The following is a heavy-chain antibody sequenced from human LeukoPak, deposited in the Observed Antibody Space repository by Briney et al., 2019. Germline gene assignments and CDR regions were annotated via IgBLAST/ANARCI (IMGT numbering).Heavy chain of an antibody. D-gene: IGHD2-15*01. Sequence: ASVKVSCKASGYTFTSYGISWVRQAPGQGLEWMGWISAYNGNTNYAQKLQGRVTMTTDTSTSTAYMELRSLRSDDTAVYYCARDPGACSGGSCHHFDYWGQGTLATVSS. CDR1: GYTFTSYG. CDR2: ISAYNGNT. CDR3: ARDPGACSGGSCHHFDY. V-gene: IGHV1-18*01. J-gene: IGHJ4*02.